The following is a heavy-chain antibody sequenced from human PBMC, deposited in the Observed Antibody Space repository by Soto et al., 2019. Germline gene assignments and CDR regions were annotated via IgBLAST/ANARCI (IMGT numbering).Heavy chain of an antibody. D-gene: IGHD1-7*01. CDR1: GGSISSYY. J-gene: IGHJ6*03. V-gene: IGHV4-59*08. Sequence: SETLSLTCTVSGGSISSYYWSWIRQPPGKGLEWIGYIYYSGSTNYNPSLKSRVTISVDTSKNQFSLKLSSVTASDTAVYYCARNWNYDGRGYYYYYMDVWGKGTTVTVSS. CDR2: IYYSGST. CDR3: ARNWNYDGRGYYYYYMDV.